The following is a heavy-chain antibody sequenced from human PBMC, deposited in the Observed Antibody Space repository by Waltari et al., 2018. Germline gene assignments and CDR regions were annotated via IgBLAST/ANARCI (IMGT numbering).Heavy chain of an antibody. CDR2: ICPGDSDI. CDR1: GYSFTNYW. J-gene: IGHJ4*02. D-gene: IGHD3-22*01. CDR3: AKLNDSNAYYRGFDY. Sequence: EVQLVQSGAEVKKPGESLKISCKGSGYSFTNYWIGWVRQMSGKGLEWMGIICPGDSDITYSPSFQGQVTISADKSISTADLQWSSLKASDTAIYYCAKLNDSNAYYRGFDYWGQGTLVTVSS. V-gene: IGHV5-51*03.